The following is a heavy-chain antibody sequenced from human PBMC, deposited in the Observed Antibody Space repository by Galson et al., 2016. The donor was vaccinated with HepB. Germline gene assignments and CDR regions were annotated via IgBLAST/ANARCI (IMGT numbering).Heavy chain of an antibody. J-gene: IGHJ6*02. D-gene: IGHD5-18*01. CDR3: ARRGYSYGSPLYALDV. V-gene: IGHV3-53*01. Sequence: SLRLSCAVSGFTVSSHYMNRVRQAPGKGLEWVSVIYSGGTTYYADSVKGRFTISRDDSKNTLYLQMNTLRAEDTAVYYCARRGYSYGSPLYALDVWGQGTTVTVSS. CDR1: GFTVSSHY. CDR2: IYSGGTT.